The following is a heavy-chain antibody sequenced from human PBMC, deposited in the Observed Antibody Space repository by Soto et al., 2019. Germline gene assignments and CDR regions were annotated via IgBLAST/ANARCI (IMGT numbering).Heavy chain of an antibody. V-gene: IGHV4-34*01. D-gene: IGHD2-15*01. Sequence: SETLSLTCAVYGGSFSGYYWSWIRQPPGKGLEWIGEINHSGSTNYNPSLKSRVTISVDTSKNQFSLKLSSVTAADTAVYYCARGPNCSGGSCYSNWFDPWGQGTLVTVSS. CDR2: INHSGST. J-gene: IGHJ5*02. CDR3: ARGPNCSGGSCYSNWFDP. CDR1: GGSFSGYY.